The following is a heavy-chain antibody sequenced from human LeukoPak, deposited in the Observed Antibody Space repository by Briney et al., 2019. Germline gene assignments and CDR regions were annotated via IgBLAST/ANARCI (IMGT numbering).Heavy chain of an antibody. CDR2: ISAYNGNT. CDR3: ARGGNYFRFDP. J-gene: IGHJ5*02. D-gene: IGHD1-26*01. Sequence: GASVKVSCKASGYTFTNYIISWVRQAPGQGLEWMGWISAYNGNTNYAQKLQGRVAMTTDTSTATAYMELRSLRSDDTAVYYCARGGNYFRFDPWGQGTLVTVSS. CDR1: GYTFTNYI. V-gene: IGHV1-18*01.